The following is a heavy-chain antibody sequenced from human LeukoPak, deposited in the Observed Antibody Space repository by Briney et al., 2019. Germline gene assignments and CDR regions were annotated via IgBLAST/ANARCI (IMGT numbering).Heavy chain of an antibody. V-gene: IGHV1-69*13. CDR3: ARYCSSTSCYGWFDP. CDR2: IIPIFGTA. Sequence: ASVKVSCKASGGTFSSYAISWVRQAPGQGLEWMGGIIPIFGTANYAQKFQGRVTITADESTSTAYMELSSLRSEDTAVYYCARYCSSTSCYGWFDPWGQGTLVTVSS. CDR1: GGTFSSYA. J-gene: IGHJ5*02. D-gene: IGHD2-2*01.